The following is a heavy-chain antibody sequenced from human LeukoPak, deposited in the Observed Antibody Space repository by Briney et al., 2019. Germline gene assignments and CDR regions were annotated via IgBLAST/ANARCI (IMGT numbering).Heavy chain of an antibody. Sequence: PSETLSLTCTVSGGSMSSYYWSWIRQPPGKGLEWIGYIYYSGSTNYNPSLKSRVTISVDTSKKQFSLKLSSVTAADTAVYYCVTYYFDSSGPKKNYWGQGTLVTVSS. D-gene: IGHD3-22*01. V-gene: IGHV4-59*12. CDR2: IYYSGST. CDR3: VTYYFDSSGPKKNY. CDR1: GGSMSSYY. J-gene: IGHJ4*02.